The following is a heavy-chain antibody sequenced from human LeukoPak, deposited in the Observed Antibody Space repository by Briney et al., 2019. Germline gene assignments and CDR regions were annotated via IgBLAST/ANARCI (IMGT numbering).Heavy chain of an antibody. Sequence: ASVKVSCKTSGYTFTNYAISWVRQAPGQGLEWMGWISAYNGNTNYAQKLQGRVTMTTDTSTSTAYMELRSLRSDDTAVYYCARLGYDSSGYYYTNNWFDPWGQGTLVTVSS. V-gene: IGHV1-18*04. CDR3: ARLGYDSSGYYYTNNWFDP. CDR1: GYTFTNYA. J-gene: IGHJ5*02. CDR2: ISAYNGNT. D-gene: IGHD3-22*01.